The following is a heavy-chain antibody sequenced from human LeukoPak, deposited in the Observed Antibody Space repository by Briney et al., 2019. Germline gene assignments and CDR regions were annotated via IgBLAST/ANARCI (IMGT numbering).Heavy chain of an antibody. D-gene: IGHD7-27*01. CDR1: GFTFSSYW. V-gene: IGHV3-74*01. CDR2: INTDGSHT. CDR3: AKDRLGWGLNGAFDI. Sequence: PGGSLRLSCVASGFTFSSYWMHWVRQTPGKGLVWVSRINTDGSHTDYADSVKGRFAVSRDNARNTLYLQMNSLRAEDTAVYYCAKDRLGWGLNGAFDIWGQGTMVTVSS. J-gene: IGHJ3*02.